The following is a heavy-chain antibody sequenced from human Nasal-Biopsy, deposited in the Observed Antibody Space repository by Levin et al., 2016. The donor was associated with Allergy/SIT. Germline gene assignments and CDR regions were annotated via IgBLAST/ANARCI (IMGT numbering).Heavy chain of an antibody. CDR2: ISPKTGGT. Sequence: ASVKVSCKASGYIFRSYGISWVRQAPGQGLQWLGWISPKTGGTNYAQSFQGRIAMTTDNSFSTVYMDLSSLRSDDTAVYYCAPRFSLEFYFDLWGRGTLVTVSS. CDR1: GYIFRSYG. J-gene: IGHJ2*01. CDR3: APRFSLEFYFDL. V-gene: IGHV1-18*01.